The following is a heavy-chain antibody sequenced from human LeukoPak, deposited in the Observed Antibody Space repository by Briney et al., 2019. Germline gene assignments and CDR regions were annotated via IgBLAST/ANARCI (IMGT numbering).Heavy chain of an antibody. CDR3: VRDAAYSAFNM. Sequence: GGSLRLSCAASGFTFNSYVMTWVRQAPGKGLEWVSGISGSGGSIHYADSVKGRFTIFRDNSKNTLFLQMDSLRVEDTAVYYCVRDAAYSAFNMWGQGTMVTVSS. V-gene: IGHV3-23*01. CDR1: GFTFNSYV. D-gene: IGHD4-11*01. J-gene: IGHJ3*02. CDR2: ISGSGGSI.